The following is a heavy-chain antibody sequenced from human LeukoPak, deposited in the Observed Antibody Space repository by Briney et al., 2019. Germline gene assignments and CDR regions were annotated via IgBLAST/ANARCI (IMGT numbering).Heavy chain of an antibody. CDR1: GFTSSSYG. CDR2: IRYDGSNK. J-gene: IGHJ4*02. V-gene: IGHV3-30*02. D-gene: IGHD3-3*01. Sequence: GGSLRLSCAASGFTSSSYGMHWVRQAPGKGLEWVAFIRYDGSNKYYADSVKGRFTISRDNSKNTLYLQMNSLRAEDTAVYYCAKDQSAGVRFLEWLLYRSLDYWGQGTLVTVSS. CDR3: AKDQSAGVRFLEWLLYRSLDY.